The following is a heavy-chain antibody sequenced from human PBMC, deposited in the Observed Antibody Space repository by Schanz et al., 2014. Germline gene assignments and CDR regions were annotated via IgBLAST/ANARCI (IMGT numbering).Heavy chain of an antibody. CDR3: ASSGAGYSSSWDFDY. V-gene: IGHV1-69*02. J-gene: IGHJ4*02. CDR2: IIPILGIA. D-gene: IGHD6-13*01. Sequence: QVQLVQSGAEVKKPGASAKVSCKASGYTFTSYGISWVRQAPGQGLEWMGRIIPILGIANYAQKFQGRVTITADKSTFTAYMDVSSLRSEDTAVYYCASSGAGYSSSWDFDYWGQGTLVTVSS. CDR1: GYTFTSYG.